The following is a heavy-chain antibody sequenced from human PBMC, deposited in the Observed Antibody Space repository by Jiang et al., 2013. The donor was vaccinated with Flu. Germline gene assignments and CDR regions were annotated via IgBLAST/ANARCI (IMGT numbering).Heavy chain of an antibody. CDR1: GGSISSGDYY. Sequence: GPGLVKPSQTLSLTCTVSGGSISSGDYYWSWIRQSPGKGLEWIGYIYYSGSTYYNPSLKSRVTMAVDTSKNQFSLKVSSVTAADTAVYYCASSMTTVTSRYYFDYWGQGIMVTVSS. J-gene: IGHJ4*02. CDR3: ASSMTTVTSRYYFDY. D-gene: IGHD4-17*01. V-gene: IGHV4-30-4*01. CDR2: IYYSGST.